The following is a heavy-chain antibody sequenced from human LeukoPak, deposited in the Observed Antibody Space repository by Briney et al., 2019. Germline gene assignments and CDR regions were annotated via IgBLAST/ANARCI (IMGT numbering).Heavy chain of an antibody. CDR2: TYYRSKWYN. Sequence: SQTLSLTCAISGDSVSSNSAAWNWSRQSPSRGLEWLGRTYYRSKWYNDYAVSVKSRITINPDTSKNQFSLQLNSVTPEDTAVYYCASSRYYYMDVWGKGTTVTVSS. CDR1: GDSVSSNSAA. J-gene: IGHJ6*03. V-gene: IGHV6-1*01. CDR3: ASSRYYYMDV.